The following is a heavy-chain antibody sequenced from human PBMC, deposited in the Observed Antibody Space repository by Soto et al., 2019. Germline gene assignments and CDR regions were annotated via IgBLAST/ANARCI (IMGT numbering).Heavy chain of an antibody. CDR3: AKGTTFDY. J-gene: IGHJ4*02. CDR1: GFTFSSYG. CDR2: ISYDGSNK. V-gene: IGHV3-30*18. D-gene: IGHD2-2*01. Sequence: QVQLVESGGGVVQPGRSLRLSCAASGFTFSSYGMHWVRQAPGKGLGWVAVISYDGSNKYYADSVKGRFTISRDNSKNTLYLQMNSLRAEDTAVYYCAKGTTFDYWGQGTLVTVSS.